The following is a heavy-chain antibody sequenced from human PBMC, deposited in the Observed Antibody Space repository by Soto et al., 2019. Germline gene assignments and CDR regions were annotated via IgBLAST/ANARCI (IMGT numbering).Heavy chain of an antibody. CDR2: IDQSGGTA. V-gene: IGHV3-23*01. CDR1: GFIFSTYA. Sequence: EVQLLESGGGLVQPGGSLRLSCAASGFIFSTYAMNWVRQAPGKGLELVEGIDQSGGTAHYAESVRGRFAISRDNSINTLYLQMSSLRAEDTALYYCAHPRGYGVFDAVDIWGQGTMVTVAS. CDR3: AHPRGYGVFDAVDI. J-gene: IGHJ3*02. D-gene: IGHD4-17*01.